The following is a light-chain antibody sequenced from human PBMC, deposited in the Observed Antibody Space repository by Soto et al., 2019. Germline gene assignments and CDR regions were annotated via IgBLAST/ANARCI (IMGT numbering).Light chain of an antibody. V-gene: IGKV1-5*01. Sequence: DIQMTQSPSTLSASVGDRVTITCRANQNVNKWLAWYQQKPGEAPTVLIYDAYTLKGWVPSRFSGSGSGTEFTLTISSLQSDYFAFYYCQQYSRSSFTFGPGTKVEI. CDR1: QNVNKW. J-gene: IGKJ3*01. CDR2: DAY. CDR3: QQYSRSSFT.